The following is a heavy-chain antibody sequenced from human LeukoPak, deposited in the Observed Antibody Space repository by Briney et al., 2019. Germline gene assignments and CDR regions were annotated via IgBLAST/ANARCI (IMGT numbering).Heavy chain of an antibody. V-gene: IGHV1-2*02. CDR2: INPNCGGT. CDR3: ARASYYYDSSGYPGYYFDY. J-gene: IGHJ4*02. D-gene: IGHD3-22*01. CDR1: GYTFTDYY. Sequence: GASVKPSCKASGYTFTDYYMHWVRQSPGQGLEWTGWINPNCGGTNYAQKFQGRVTMTRDTSISTAYMELSRLRSDDTAVYYCARASYYYDSSGYPGYYFDYWGQGTLVTVSS.